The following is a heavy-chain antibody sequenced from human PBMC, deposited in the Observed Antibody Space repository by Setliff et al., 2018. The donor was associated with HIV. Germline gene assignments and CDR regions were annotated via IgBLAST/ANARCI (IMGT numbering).Heavy chain of an antibody. CDR1: GGSINNHY. CDR3: ARDEWLLDWSFDL. Sequence: PSETLSLTCTVSGGSINNHYWYWIRQPPGKGLEWIGYIYISGTTNYNPSLKNRVTMSLDTSKTQVSLRLTSVTAADTAVYYCARDEWLLDWSFDLWGRGTLVTSPQ. CDR2: IYISGTT. D-gene: IGHD3-3*01. J-gene: IGHJ2*01. V-gene: IGHV4-59*11.